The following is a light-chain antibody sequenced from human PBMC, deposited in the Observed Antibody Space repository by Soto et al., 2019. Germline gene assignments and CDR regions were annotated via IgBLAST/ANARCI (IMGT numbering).Light chain of an antibody. CDR1: RGFRSW. Sequence: DIQMTQSPSTLSASVGDRVTIPGRAGRGFRSWLAWYHHKPAKAPKLLIHKASSLESGVPSRFSGSGSGTEFTLTISSLQPDDFATYYCQQYYSYWTFGQGTKVEI. V-gene: IGKV1-5*03. J-gene: IGKJ1*01. CDR3: QQYYSYWT. CDR2: KAS.